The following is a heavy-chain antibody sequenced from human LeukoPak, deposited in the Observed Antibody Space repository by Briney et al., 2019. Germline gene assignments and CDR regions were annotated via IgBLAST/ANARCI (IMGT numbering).Heavy chain of an antibody. CDR3: ARVASQGYYYYYMDV. V-gene: IGHV4-59*01. J-gene: IGHJ6*03. Sequence: SETLFLTCTVSGGSISSYYWSWIRQPPGKGLEWIGYIYYSGSTNYNPSLKSRVTIPVDTSKNQFSLKLSSVTAADTAVYYCARVASQGYYYYYMDVWGKGTTVTVSS. CDR2: IYYSGST. CDR1: GGSISSYY.